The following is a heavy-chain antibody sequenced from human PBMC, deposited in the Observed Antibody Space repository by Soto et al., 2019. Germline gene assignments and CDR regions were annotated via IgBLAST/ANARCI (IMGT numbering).Heavy chain of an antibody. CDR1: GYSISSGYY. J-gene: IGHJ6*02. V-gene: IGHV4-38-2*01. CDR2: IHHSVST. CDR3: ARAIVVTIGGMDV. D-gene: IGHD5-12*01. Sequence: SETLSLTCAVSGYSISSGYYWGWIRQPPGKGLEWIGSIHHSVSTYYNPSLKSRVTISVDTSKNQFSLRLSSVTAADTAVYYCARAIVVTIGGMDVWGQGTTLTVSS.